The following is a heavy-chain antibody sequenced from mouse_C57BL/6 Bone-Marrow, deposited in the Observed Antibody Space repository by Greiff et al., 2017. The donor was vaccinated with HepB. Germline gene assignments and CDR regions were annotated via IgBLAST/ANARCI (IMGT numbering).Heavy chain of an antibody. J-gene: IGHJ4*01. D-gene: IGHD2-4*01. Sequence: QVQLQQPGAELVKPGASVKMSCKASGYTFTSYWITWVKQRPGQGLEWIGDIYPGSGSTNYNEKFKSKANLTVDTSSSTAYMQLSSLTSEDSAVYYCARIYYDYGGYYAMDYWGQGTSVTVSS. V-gene: IGHV1-55*01. CDR3: ARIYYDYGGYYAMDY. CDR1: GYTFTSYW. CDR2: IYPGSGST.